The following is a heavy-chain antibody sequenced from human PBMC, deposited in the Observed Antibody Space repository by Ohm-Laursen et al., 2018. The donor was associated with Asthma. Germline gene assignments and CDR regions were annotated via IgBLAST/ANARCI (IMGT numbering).Heavy chain of an antibody. CDR1: GFIFNNDF. CDR3: ARIGPEWELPGREYSLHH. J-gene: IGHJ1*01. D-gene: IGHD1-26*01. CDR2: INENGGEK. Sequence: SLRLSCTAPGFIFNNDFMSWVRQAPGKGLEWVAHINENGGEKFYVDSVKGRVTISRYNAKNSVYLQMNSLRAEDTALYYCARIGPEWELPGREYSLHHWGQGTQVTVSS. V-gene: IGHV3-7*02.